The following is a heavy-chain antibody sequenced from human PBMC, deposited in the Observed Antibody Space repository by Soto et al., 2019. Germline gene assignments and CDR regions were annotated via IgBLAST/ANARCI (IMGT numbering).Heavy chain of an antibody. V-gene: IGHV6-1*01. CDR2: TYYRSKWYS. CDR1: GDSVSSTSAA. Sequence: AQTLSLTCAISGDSVSSTSAAWSWIRQSPSRGLEWLGRTYYRSKWYSDYAVSVKSRITINPDTSKNQFSLQLNSVTPEDTAVYYCARGSYYSGWVWDQGTLVTLSS. D-gene: IGHD6-19*01. J-gene: IGHJ4*02. CDR3: ARGSYYSGWV.